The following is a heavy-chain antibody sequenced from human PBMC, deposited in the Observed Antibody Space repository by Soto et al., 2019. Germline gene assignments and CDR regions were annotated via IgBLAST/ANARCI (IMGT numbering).Heavy chain of an antibody. D-gene: IGHD6-6*01. Sequence: QITLKESGPTLVNPTQTLTLTCTFSGFSLTTSGVGVGWIRQPPGKALEWLALIYWDDEKRYSPSLHSRLTITKDTSKNQVDLTVTNMNPADTGTYYCAHRLSASSDYAFEIWGQGTMVYVSS. V-gene: IGHV2-5*02. CDR2: IYWDDEK. J-gene: IGHJ3*02. CDR1: GFSLTTSGVG. CDR3: AHRLSASSDYAFEI.